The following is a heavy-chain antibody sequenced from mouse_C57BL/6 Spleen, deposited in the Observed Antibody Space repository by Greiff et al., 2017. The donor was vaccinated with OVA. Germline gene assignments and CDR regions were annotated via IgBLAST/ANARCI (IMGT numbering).Heavy chain of an antibody. CDR1: GYTFTDYY. J-gene: IGHJ1*03. V-gene: IGHV1-26*01. D-gene: IGHD1-1*01. Sequence: EVQLQQSGPELVKPGASVKISCKASGYTFTDYYMNWVKQSHGKSLEWIGDINPNNGGTSYNQKFKGKATLTVETSSSTAYMELRSLTSADSAVYYCARRGTTVVGLCWYFEVWGTGTTVTVSS. CDR2: INPNNGGT. CDR3: ARRGTTVVGLCWYFEV.